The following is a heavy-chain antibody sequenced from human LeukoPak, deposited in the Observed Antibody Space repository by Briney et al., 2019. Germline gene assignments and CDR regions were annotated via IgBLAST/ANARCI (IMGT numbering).Heavy chain of an antibody. CDR3: ARTFTKYYYDSSGILNY. Sequence: GESLRLSCAASGFNFADHGMSWVRQAPGKGLEWVSGIGRNGDITGFADSVKGRFTISRDNAKSSLYLQMNSLRAEDTALYYCARTFTKYYYDSSGILNYWGQGTLVTVSS. D-gene: IGHD3-22*01. CDR1: GFNFADHG. V-gene: IGHV3-20*04. CDR2: IGRNGDIT. J-gene: IGHJ4*02.